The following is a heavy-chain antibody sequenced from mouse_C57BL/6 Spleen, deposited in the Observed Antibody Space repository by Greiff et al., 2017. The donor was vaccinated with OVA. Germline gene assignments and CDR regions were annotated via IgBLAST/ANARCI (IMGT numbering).Heavy chain of an antibody. D-gene: IGHD2-3*01. J-gene: IGHJ4*01. CDR1: GYSINSGYY. V-gene: IGHV3-6*01. CDR3: AIYDEPGYYAMDY. CDR2: ISYDGSN. Sequence: EVQLQQSGPGLVKPSQSLSLTCYVTGYSINSGYYWNWIRQFPGNKLEWMGYISYDGSNNYNPSLKNRISITRDTSKNQFFLKLNSVTTEDTATYYCAIYDEPGYYAMDYWGQGTSVTVSS.